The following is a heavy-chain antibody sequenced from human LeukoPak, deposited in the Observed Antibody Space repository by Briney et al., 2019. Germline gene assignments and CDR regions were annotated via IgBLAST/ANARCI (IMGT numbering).Heavy chain of an antibody. CDR2: IYTSGST. J-gene: IGHJ4*02. V-gene: IGHV4-61*02. CDR3: ARDGSGSYSSVYFDY. Sequence: SETMSLTCTVSGGSISSGSYYWSWIRQPAGKGLEWIGRIYTSGSTNYNPSLKSRVTISVDTSKNQFSLKLSSVTAADTAVYYCARDGSGSYSSVYFDYWVQGTLVTVSS. D-gene: IGHD1-26*01. CDR1: GGSISSGSYY.